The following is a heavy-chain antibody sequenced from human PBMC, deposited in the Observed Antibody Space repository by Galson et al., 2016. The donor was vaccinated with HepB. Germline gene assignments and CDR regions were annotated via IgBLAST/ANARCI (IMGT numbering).Heavy chain of an antibody. V-gene: IGHV3-30*04. CDR2: ISYDGSNR. J-gene: IGHJ4*02. CDR1: GFTFSQFA. Sequence: SLRLSCAASGFTFSQFAVHWVRQAPGKGLEWVAVISYDGSNRYYADSVKGRFTISRDNSKNTLYLQMNNLRPEDTAVYYCAKDYAVAARPPDYWGQGTLVTVSS. D-gene: IGHD6-6*01. CDR3: AKDYAVAARPPDY.